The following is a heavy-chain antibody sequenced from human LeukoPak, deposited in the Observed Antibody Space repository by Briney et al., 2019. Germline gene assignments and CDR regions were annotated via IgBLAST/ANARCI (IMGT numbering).Heavy chain of an antibody. V-gene: IGHV3-30-3*01. D-gene: IGHD5-24*01. CDR1: GFTFSSYA. CDR2: ISYDGGNK. Sequence: PGRSLRLSCAASGFTFSSYAMHWVRQAPGKGLEWVAVISYDGGNKYYADSVKGRFTISRDNAKNSLYLQMNSLRAEDTAVYYCAREEMDRDAFDIWGQGTMVTVSS. CDR3: AREEMDRDAFDI. J-gene: IGHJ3*02.